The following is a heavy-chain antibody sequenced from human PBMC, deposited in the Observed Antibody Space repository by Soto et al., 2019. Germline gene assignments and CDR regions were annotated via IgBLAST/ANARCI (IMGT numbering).Heavy chain of an antibody. CDR3: ARAYVPSQAPWFDP. CDR1: GYTFTSYD. J-gene: IGHJ5*02. Sequence: EPSLKVSCNASGYTFTSYDMHWVLQAPGQGLEWMGIINPSGGSTSYAQKFQGRVTMTRDTSTSTVYMELSSLRSEDTAVYYCARAYVPSQAPWFDPWGQGTLVTVSS. CDR2: INPSGGST. D-gene: IGHD3-10*02. V-gene: IGHV1-46*01.